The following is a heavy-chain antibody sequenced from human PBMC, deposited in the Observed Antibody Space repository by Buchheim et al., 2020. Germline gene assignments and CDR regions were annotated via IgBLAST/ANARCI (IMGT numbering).Heavy chain of an antibody. J-gene: IGHJ4*02. Sequence: QVQLQQWGAGLLKPSETLSLTCAVYGGPFSGYYWSWIRQPPGKGLEWIGEINHSGSTNYNPSLKSRVTISVDTSKNQFSLKLSSVTAADTAVYYCASTLGYCSGGSCYYFDYWGQGTL. V-gene: IGHV4-34*01. D-gene: IGHD2-15*01. CDR1: GGPFSGYY. CDR2: INHSGST. CDR3: ASTLGYCSGGSCYYFDY.